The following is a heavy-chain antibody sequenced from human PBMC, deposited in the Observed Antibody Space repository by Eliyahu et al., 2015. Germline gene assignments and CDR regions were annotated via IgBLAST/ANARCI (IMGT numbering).Heavy chain of an antibody. Sequence: QVQLQESGPGLVKPSQTLSLTCTVSGGSISSGGYYWSWIRQYSGKGLEWIGNIYYSGNTYYNPSLKSRVTISVDTSKNQFSLNLSSVTAADTAVYYCAREWRGPDGYNFDYWGQGTLVTVSS. V-gene: IGHV4-31*03. D-gene: IGHD5-24*01. J-gene: IGHJ4*02. CDR2: IYYSGNT. CDR3: AREWRGPDGYNFDY. CDR1: GGSISSGGYY.